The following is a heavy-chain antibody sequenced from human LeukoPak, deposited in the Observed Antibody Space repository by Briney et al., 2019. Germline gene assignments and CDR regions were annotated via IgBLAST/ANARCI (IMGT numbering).Heavy chain of an antibody. CDR3: ARDPHRGYSYGYYFDY. Sequence: SETLSLTCTVSGGSISSSSYYWGCIRQPPGKGLECIGSIYYSGSTYYNPSLKSRVTISVDTSKHQFSLKLSSVTAADTAVYYCARDPHRGYSYGYYFDYWGQGTLVTVSS. D-gene: IGHD5-18*01. J-gene: IGHJ4*02. CDR1: GGSISSSSYY. CDR2: IYYSGST. V-gene: IGHV4-39*07.